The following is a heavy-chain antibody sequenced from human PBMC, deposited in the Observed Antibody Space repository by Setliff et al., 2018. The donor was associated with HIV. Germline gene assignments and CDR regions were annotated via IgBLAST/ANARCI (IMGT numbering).Heavy chain of an antibody. V-gene: IGHV4-30-4*01. CDR2: IYSSGTK. CDR3: ARQVVGATYNWFDP. CDR1: GGSIGSGPYY. J-gene: IGHJ5*02. D-gene: IGHD1-26*01. Sequence: SETLSLTCTVSGGSIGSGPYYWAWIRQHPVKGLEWIGYIYSSGTKYYNPSLKSRVTISVDTSKNQFSLKLSSVTAADTAVYYCARQVVGATYNWFDPWGQGILVTVSS.